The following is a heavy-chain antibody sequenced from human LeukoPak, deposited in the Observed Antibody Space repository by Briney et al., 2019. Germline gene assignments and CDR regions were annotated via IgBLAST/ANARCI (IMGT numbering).Heavy chain of an antibody. Sequence: SETLSLTCAVSGYSISSGYYWGWIRQPPGKGLEWIGSIYHSGNTYYNPSLKSRATISVDTSKNQFSLKLSSVTAADTAVYYCARQSTSSWYDYWGQGTLVTVSS. CDR1: GYSISSGYY. D-gene: IGHD6-13*01. CDR3: ARQSTSSWYDY. V-gene: IGHV4-38-2*01. J-gene: IGHJ4*02. CDR2: IYHSGNT.